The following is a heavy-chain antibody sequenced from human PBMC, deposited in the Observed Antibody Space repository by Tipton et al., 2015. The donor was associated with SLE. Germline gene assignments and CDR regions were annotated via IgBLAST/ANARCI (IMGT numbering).Heavy chain of an antibody. CDR3: ARELRRSMIVVVPLDY. Sequence: AASGFTFSSYEMNWVRQAPGKGLEWVSYISSSGSTIYYADSVKGRFTISRDNAKNSLYLQMNSLRAEDTAVYYCARELRRSMIVVVPLDYWGQGTLVTVSS. D-gene: IGHD3-22*01. J-gene: IGHJ4*02. CDR2: ISSSGSTI. CDR1: GFTFSSYE. V-gene: IGHV3-48*03.